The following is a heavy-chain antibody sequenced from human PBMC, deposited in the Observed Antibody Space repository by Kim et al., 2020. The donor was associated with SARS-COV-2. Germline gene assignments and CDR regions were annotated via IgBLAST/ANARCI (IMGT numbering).Heavy chain of an antibody. CDR1: GYTLTELS. J-gene: IGHJ5*02. D-gene: IGHD3-9*01. V-gene: IGHV1-24*01. CDR2: FDPEDGET. Sequence: ASVKVSCKFSGYTLTELSMHWVRQAPGKGLEWMGGFDPEDGETIYAQKFQGRVTMTEDTSTDTAYMELSSLRSEDTAVYYCATEGAGYDILTGYYKNWFDPWGQGTLVTVSS. CDR3: ATEGAGYDILTGYYKNWFDP.